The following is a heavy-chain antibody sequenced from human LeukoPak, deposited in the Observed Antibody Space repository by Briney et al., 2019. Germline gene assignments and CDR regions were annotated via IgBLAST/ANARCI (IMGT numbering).Heavy chain of an antibody. J-gene: IGHJ5*02. V-gene: IGHV4-34*01. CDR2: INHSGST. CDR1: GGSFSGYY. Sequence: SETLPLTCSVYGGSFSGYYWSWIRQPPGKGLEWIGEINHSGSTNYNPSLKSRVTISVDTSKNQFSLKLSSVTAADTAVYYCARRSAMVPKLWFDPWGQGTLVTVSS. CDR3: ARRSAMVPKLWFDP. D-gene: IGHD5-18*01.